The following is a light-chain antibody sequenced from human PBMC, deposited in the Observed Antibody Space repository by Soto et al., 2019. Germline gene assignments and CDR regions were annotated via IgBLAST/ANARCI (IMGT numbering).Light chain of an antibody. CDR2: KAS. CDR1: QSIGSW. CDR3: QQYGSYSPWT. J-gene: IGKJ1*01. Sequence: DIQMTQSPSTLSASVGDRVTITCRASQSIGSWLAWYQQKPGKAPKLLIYKASSLESGVPSRFSGSGSGTEFTLTISSLQPHDFASDYCQQYGSYSPWTFGQGTKVEIK. V-gene: IGKV1-5*03.